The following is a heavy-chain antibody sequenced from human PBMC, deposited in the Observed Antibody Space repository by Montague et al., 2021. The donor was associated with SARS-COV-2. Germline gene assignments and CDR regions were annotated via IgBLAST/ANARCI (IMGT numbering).Heavy chain of an antibody. J-gene: IGHJ5*02. CDR3: ARLSSDIGGYFWFDP. D-gene: IGHD1-26*01. CDR2: ISHSGGT. CDR1: GGSISSGTW. V-gene: IGHV4-4*02. Sequence: SETLSLTCAVSGGSISSGTWWTWVRQPPGKGLEWIGEISHSGGTNYHPSLKSRATISVDKSKNQFSLNLNSVTAADTAVYYCARLSSDIGGYFWFDPWGQGTLVSVSS.